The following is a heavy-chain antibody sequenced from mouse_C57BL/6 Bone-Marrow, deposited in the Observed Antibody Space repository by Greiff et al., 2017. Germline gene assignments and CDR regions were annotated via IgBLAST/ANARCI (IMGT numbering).Heavy chain of an antibody. V-gene: IGHV1-59*01. CDR3: ALSYYYGSHWCFDV. CDR2: IDPSDSYP. Sequence: QVQLQQSGAELVRPGTSVKLSCTASGYTFTSYWMHWVKQRPGQGLEWVGVIDPSDSYPNYNQKFTGTATLPVDTSSSTAYMQLSSLTSEDSAVYYCALSYYYGSHWCFDVWGTGTTVTVSS. J-gene: IGHJ1*03. CDR1: GYTFTSYW. D-gene: IGHD1-1*01.